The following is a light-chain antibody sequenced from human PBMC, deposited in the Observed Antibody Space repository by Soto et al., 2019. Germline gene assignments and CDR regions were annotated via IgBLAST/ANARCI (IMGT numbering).Light chain of an antibody. CDR3: SAWDDSLNGLV. Sequence: QSVLTQPPSASGTPGQRITLSCSGSSSNIETNTVSWYQQLPGTAPKLLIYTNNQRPSGVPDRFSGSKSGTSASLAISVLQSEDEDDYYCSAWDDSLNGLVFGGGTKLTVL. CDR2: TNN. J-gene: IGLJ3*02. V-gene: IGLV1-44*01. CDR1: SSNIETNT.